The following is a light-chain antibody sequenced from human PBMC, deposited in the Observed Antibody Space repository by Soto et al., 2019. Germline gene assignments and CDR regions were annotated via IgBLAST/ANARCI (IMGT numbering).Light chain of an antibody. Sequence: QSVLTQPRSVSGSPGQSVTISCTGTSSDVGGYNSVSWYQQHPGKAPKLMIFDVSKRPSGVPDRFSGSKSGNTASLTISGLQAEDEADYYCCSYAGRYIYVFGTGTKVTV. V-gene: IGLV2-11*01. J-gene: IGLJ1*01. CDR2: DVS. CDR1: SSDVGGYNS. CDR3: CSYAGRYIYV.